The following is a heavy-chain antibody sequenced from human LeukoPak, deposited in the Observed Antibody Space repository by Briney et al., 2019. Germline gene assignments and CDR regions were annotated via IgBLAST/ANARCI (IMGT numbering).Heavy chain of an antibody. CDR2: ISYDGSK. J-gene: IGHJ3*02. CDR3: ASPQEQWLVIGGAFDI. D-gene: IGHD6-19*01. V-gene: IGHV3-30*04. CDR1: GFTFSSYA. Sequence: GGSLRLSCAASGFTFSSYAMHWVRQAPGKGLEWVAVISYDGSKYYADSVKGRFTISRDNSKNTLYLQMNSLRAEDTAVYYCASPQEQWLVIGGAFDIWGQGTMVTVSS.